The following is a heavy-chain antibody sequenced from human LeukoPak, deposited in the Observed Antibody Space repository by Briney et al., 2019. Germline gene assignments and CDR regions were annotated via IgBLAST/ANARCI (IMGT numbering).Heavy chain of an antibody. Sequence: GGSLRLSCAASGFTVTDNYMNWVRQSSGKGLEWVSVIYGGGDTNYADSVKGRFIIPRDTSKNTVYLQMNSLGAEDTAVYYCANTPKAEQLVRSDYWGQGTLVTVSS. CDR2: IYGGGDT. CDR1: GFTVTDNY. J-gene: IGHJ4*02. V-gene: IGHV3-53*01. CDR3: ANTPKAEQLVRSDY. D-gene: IGHD6-6*01.